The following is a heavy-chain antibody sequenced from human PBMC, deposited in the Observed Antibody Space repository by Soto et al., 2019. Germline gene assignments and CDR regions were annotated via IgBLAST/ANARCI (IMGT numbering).Heavy chain of an antibody. V-gene: IGHV3-21*01. CDR1: GFTFSSYH. J-gene: IGHJ6*02. CDR2: IISSSSYI. CDR3: ASTPAAIRVGYYYYGMDV. Sequence: XGSLILSFTASGFTFSSYHRNWVRQAPGKGLDWVSSIISSSSYIYYADSVKGRFTISRDNAKNSLYLQMNSLRAEDTAVYYCASTPAAIRVGYYYYGMDVWGQGTTVTVSS. D-gene: IGHD2-2*01.